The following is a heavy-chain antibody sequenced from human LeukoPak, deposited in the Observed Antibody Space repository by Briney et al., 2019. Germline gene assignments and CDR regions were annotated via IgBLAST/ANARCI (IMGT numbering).Heavy chain of an antibody. V-gene: IGHV4-4*07. CDR1: GGSISTYY. J-gene: IGHJ4*02. Sequence: PSETLSLTCSVSGGSISTYYGTWIRLSAGKGLEWIGRIHTSGSTNYNPSLKSRVTMSVDTSKNQFSLKVTSVSAADAAVYYCARRRYTTGGRFDYWGQGTLVTVSS. CDR3: ARRRYTTGGRFDY. CDR2: IHTSGST. D-gene: IGHD2-8*02.